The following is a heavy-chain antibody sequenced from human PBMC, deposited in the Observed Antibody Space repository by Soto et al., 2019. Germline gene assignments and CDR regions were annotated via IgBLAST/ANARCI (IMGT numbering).Heavy chain of an antibody. Sequence: GGSLRLSCAASEFSFTTYWMNWVRQAPGKGLEWVANINQDGGEKYYVDSVRGRFTISRDNAKNSLYLQMNSLRAEDTAVYYCARDYSPKEADYDMDVWGQGPRSPSP. J-gene: IGHJ6*02. CDR2: INQDGGEK. D-gene: IGHD4-4*01. CDR3: ARDYSPKEADYDMDV. CDR1: EFSFTTYW. V-gene: IGHV3-7*01.